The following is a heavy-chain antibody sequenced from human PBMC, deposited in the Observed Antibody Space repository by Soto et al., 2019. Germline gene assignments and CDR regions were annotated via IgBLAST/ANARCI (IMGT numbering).Heavy chain of an antibody. CDR2: ISGSGGST. D-gene: IGHD6-19*01. Sequence: GGSLRLSCAASGFTFSSYAMSWVRQAPGKGLEWVSAISGSGGSTYYADSVKGRFTISRDNSKNTLYLQMNSLRAEDTAVYYCAKTSSGWFAGFDAFDIWGQGTMVTVSS. J-gene: IGHJ3*02. V-gene: IGHV3-23*01. CDR1: GFTFSSYA. CDR3: AKTSSGWFAGFDAFDI.